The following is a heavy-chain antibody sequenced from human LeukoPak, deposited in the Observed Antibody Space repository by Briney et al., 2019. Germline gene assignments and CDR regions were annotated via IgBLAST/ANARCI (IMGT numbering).Heavy chain of an antibody. Sequence: GGSLRLSCAASGFTVSSNYMSWVRQAPGKGLEWGSVIYSGGSTYYADSVKGRFTISRDNSKNTLYLQMNSLRAEDTAVYYCARATTVGYYYYYMDVWGKGTTVTVSS. CDR1: GFTVSSNY. J-gene: IGHJ6*03. D-gene: IGHD1-26*01. CDR2: IYSGGST. V-gene: IGHV3-66*02. CDR3: ARATTVGYYYYYMDV.